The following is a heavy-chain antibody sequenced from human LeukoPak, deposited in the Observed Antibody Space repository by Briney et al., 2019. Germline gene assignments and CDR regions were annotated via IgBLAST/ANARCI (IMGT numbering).Heavy chain of an antibody. CDR2: INHSGST. CDR1: GGSFSGYY. D-gene: IGHD6-13*01. CDR3: ATAAAGPPSFDY. Sequence: SKTLSLTCAVYGGSFSGYYWSWIRQPPGKGLEWIGEINHSGSTNYNPSLKSRVTISVDTSKNQFSLKLSSVTAADTAVYYCATAAAGPPSFDYWGQGTLVTVSS. V-gene: IGHV4-34*01. J-gene: IGHJ4*02.